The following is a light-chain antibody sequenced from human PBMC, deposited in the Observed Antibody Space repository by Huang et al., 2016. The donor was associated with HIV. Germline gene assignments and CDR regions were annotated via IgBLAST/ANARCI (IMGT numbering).Light chain of an antibody. CDR3: QQYYNWPWT. Sequence: EIVVTQSPATLSVSPGEGVTLYCRASQYVGTSLAWYQQKPGQSPRLVIHSVSTRATGFPARFSGSGSRTEFTLTITSLQSEDCALYYCQQYYNWPWTFGLGTKVEI. J-gene: IGKJ1*01. CDR2: SVS. V-gene: IGKV3-15*01. CDR1: QYVGTS.